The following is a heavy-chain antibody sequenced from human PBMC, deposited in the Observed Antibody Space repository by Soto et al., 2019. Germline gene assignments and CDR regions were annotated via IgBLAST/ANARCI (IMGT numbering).Heavy chain of an antibody. CDR3: ARGSKDSYPGSRIFDF. CDR1: RFSFNTFA. CDR2: ITDTGGDA. J-gene: IGHJ4*02. Sequence: QAGGSLRLSCVTSRFSFNTFAMSWVRQAPGKGLEWVSTITDTGGDAKYADSVRGRFTNSRDNSKKTLYLQMSSLRADDSAVYFCARGSKDSYPGSRIFDFWGRGTLVTVSS. D-gene: IGHD3-10*01. V-gene: IGHV3-23*01.